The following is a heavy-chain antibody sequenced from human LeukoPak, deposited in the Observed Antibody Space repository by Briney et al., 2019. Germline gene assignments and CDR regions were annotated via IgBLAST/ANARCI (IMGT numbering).Heavy chain of an antibody. CDR2: IYYSGST. V-gene: IGHV4-59*01. CDR3: ARSGYSSSWTPANFDY. D-gene: IGHD6-13*01. J-gene: IGHJ4*02. CDR1: GGSISSYY. Sequence: PSETLSLTCTVSGGSISSYYWSWIRQPPGKGLEWIGYIYYSGSTNYNPPLKSRVTISVDTSKNQFSLKLSSVTAADTAVYYCARSGYSSSWTPANFDYWGQGTLVTVSS.